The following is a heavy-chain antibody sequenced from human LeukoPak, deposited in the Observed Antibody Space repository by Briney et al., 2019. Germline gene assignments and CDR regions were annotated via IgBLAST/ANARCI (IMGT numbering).Heavy chain of an antibody. D-gene: IGHD6-6*01. CDR3: AKDQKQLIPPFDY. CDR2: INSDGSST. J-gene: IGHJ4*02. Sequence: TGGSLRLSCAASGFTFSSYWMHWVRQAPGKGLVWVSRINSDGSSTSYADSVKGRFTISRDNAKNTLYLQMNSLRAEDTAVYYCAKDQKQLIPPFDYWGQGTLVTVSS. CDR1: GFTFSSYW. V-gene: IGHV3-74*01.